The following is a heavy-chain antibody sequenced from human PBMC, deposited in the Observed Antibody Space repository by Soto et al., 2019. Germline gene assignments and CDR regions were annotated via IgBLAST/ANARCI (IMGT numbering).Heavy chain of an antibody. CDR2: IVVGSGNT. D-gene: IGHD1-7*01. CDR1: GFTFTSSA. CDR3: AADQITGTSFDY. V-gene: IGHV1-58*01. J-gene: IGHJ4*02. Sequence: GASVKVSCKASGFTFTSSAVQWVRQARGQRLDWIGWIVVGSGNTNYAQKFQERVTITRDMSTSTAYMELSSLRSEDTAVYHCAADQITGTSFDYWGQGTLVTVSS.